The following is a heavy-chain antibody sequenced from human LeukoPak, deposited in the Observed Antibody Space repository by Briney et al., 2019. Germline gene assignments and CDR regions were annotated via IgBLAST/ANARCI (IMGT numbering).Heavy chain of an antibody. CDR3: TRGSYGDYEY. Sequence: GGSLRLSCSASRFTFSSYTMNWIRQAPGKGLEWVSSIDPSSTYIYYADSVKGRFTISRDNAQNSLYLQMNSLRAEDTAVYYCTRGSYGDYEYWGQGTLVTVSS. CDR2: IDPSSTYI. V-gene: IGHV3-21*01. D-gene: IGHD4-17*01. J-gene: IGHJ4*02. CDR1: RFTFSSYT.